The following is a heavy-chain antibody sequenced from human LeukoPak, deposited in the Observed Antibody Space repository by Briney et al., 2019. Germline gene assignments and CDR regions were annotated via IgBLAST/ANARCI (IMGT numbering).Heavy chain of an antibody. D-gene: IGHD1-26*01. J-gene: IGHJ4*02. CDR3: AREGSGSSDY. CDR1: GGTFSNYA. CDR2: FIPIFGPG. V-gene: IGHV1-69*05. Sequence: SVKVSCKASGGTFSNYAVSWVRQAPGQGFEWMGGFIPIFGPGNYAQKFQGRVTMTTDTSTSTAYMELRSLRSDDTAVYYCAREGSGSSDYWGQGTLVTVSS.